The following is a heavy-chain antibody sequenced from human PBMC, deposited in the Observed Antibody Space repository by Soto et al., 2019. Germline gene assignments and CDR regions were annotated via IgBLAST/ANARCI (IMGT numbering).Heavy chain of an antibody. CDR3: ARVGYYDSSGHVDAFDI. Sequence: GSLRLSCAASGFTFSDYYMSWIRQAPGKGLEWVSYISSSGSTIYYADSVKGRFTISRDNAKNSLYLQMNSLRAEDTAVYYCARVGYYDSSGHVDAFDIWGQGTMVTVSS. V-gene: IGHV3-11*01. CDR1: GFTFSDYY. D-gene: IGHD3-22*01. CDR2: ISSSGSTI. J-gene: IGHJ3*02.